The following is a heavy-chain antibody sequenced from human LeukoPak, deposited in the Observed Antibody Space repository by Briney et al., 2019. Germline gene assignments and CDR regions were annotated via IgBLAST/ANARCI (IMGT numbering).Heavy chain of an antibody. D-gene: IGHD6-6*01. CDR2: IWYDGSNK. CDR1: GFTFSSYG. J-gene: IGHJ4*02. V-gene: IGHV3-33*01. CDR3: ARAGHDSSSDY. Sequence: PGGSLRLSCAASGFTFSSYGMHWVRQAPGKGLEWVAVIWYDGSNKYYADSVKGRFTISRDNSKNTLYLQMNSLRAEDTAVYYCARAGHDSSSDYWGQGTLVTVSS.